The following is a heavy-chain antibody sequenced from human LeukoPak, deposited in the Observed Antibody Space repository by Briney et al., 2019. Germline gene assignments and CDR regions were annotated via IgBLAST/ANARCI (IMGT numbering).Heavy chain of an antibody. J-gene: IGHJ3*02. CDR2: IGDSGDRT. Sequence: SGGSLRLSCAASGFSFSSYAMSWVRQAPGKGLEWVSTIGDSGDRTYYADSVKGRFTISRDNSNNTLYLQVNSLRAEDTAMYYCARNILFAFDIWGQGTMVTVSS. V-gene: IGHV3-23*01. CDR1: GFSFSSYA. D-gene: IGHD2/OR15-2a*01. CDR3: ARNILFAFDI.